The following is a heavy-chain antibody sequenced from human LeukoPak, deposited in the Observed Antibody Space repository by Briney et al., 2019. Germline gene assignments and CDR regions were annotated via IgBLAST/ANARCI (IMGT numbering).Heavy chain of an antibody. CDR1: GFTLSSYW. CDR3: ARGPNSNWSGLDF. CDR2: ISPTGSTT. V-gene: IGHV3-74*01. D-gene: IGHD6-6*01. J-gene: IGHJ4*02. Sequence: PGGSLRLSCAASGFTLSSYWMHWVRQVPGKGLVWVSRISPTGSTTSYADSVKGRFTVSRDNAKNTLYLQVNNLRAEDTAVYYCARGPNSNWSGLDFWGQGTLLTVSS.